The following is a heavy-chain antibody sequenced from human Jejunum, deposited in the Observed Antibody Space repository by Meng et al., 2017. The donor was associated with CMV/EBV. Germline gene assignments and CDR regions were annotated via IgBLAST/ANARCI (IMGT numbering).Heavy chain of an antibody. V-gene: IGHV3-74*01. CDR1: GFTFSTYW. Sequence: GELLESGGGLVQPGGSLRLSCAASGFTFSTYWMHWVRQEPGKGLLWVSRITTDGTTNYADSVKGRFSISRDNAKNTLYLQMNSLRAEDTGVYYCTGLDYWGQGTLVTVFS. J-gene: IGHJ4*02. CDR2: ITTDGTT. CDR3: TGLDY.